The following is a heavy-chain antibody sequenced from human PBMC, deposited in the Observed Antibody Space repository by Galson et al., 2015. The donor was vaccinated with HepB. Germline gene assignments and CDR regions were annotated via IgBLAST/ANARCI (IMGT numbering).Heavy chain of an antibody. J-gene: IGHJ4*02. CDR1: GFTFSSYG. CDR2: ISYDGSNN. Sequence: SLRLSCAASGFTFSSYGMHWVRQAPGKGLEWVAVISYDGSNNYSVDSVTGRFTISRDNSKNTLYLQMNSLKAADTAVYYGAKDRGGDGYSSIDYWGQGTLVTVSS. D-gene: IGHD5-24*01. V-gene: IGHV3-30*18. CDR3: AKDRGGDGYSSIDY.